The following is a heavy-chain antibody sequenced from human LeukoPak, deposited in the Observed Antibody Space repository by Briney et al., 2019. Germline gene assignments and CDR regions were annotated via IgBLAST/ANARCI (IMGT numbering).Heavy chain of an antibody. CDR2: ISYDGSNK. Sequence: PGGSLRLSRAASGFTFSSYGMHWVRQAPGKGLEWVAVISYDGSNKYYADSVKGRFTISRDNSKNTLYLQMNSRRAEDTAMYYCAKDRGYSYGYFDYWGQGTLVTVSS. V-gene: IGHV3-30*18. D-gene: IGHD5-18*01. CDR3: AKDRGYSYGYFDY. J-gene: IGHJ4*02. CDR1: GFTFSSYG.